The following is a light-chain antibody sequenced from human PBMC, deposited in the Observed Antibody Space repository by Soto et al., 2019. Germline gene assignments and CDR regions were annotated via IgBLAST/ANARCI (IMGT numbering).Light chain of an antibody. CDR3: QQYNSYPLT. CDR1: QSISSW. Sequence: DIRMTQSPSTLSATAGDRVTITCRASQSISSWLAWYQHKPGKAPKLLIYDASNLDSGVPSRFSGSGSGTEFTLTISSLQPDDFATYYCQQYNSYPLTFGGGTKVDIK. CDR2: DAS. V-gene: IGKV1-5*01. J-gene: IGKJ4*01.